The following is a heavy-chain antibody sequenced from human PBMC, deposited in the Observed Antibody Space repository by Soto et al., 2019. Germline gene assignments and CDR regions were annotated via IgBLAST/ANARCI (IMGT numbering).Heavy chain of an antibody. D-gene: IGHD2-15*01. Sequence: PSETLSLTCTVSGGSISSSIYYGGWFRQPPGKGLEWIGSIFYSGSTYYNPSLKSRVTISVDTSKNQFSLKLSSVTAADTAVYYCARGQVVAAQHWGQGTLVTVSS. J-gene: IGHJ4*02. CDR3: ARGQVVAAQH. CDR1: GGSISSSIYY. V-gene: IGHV4-39*07. CDR2: IFYSGST.